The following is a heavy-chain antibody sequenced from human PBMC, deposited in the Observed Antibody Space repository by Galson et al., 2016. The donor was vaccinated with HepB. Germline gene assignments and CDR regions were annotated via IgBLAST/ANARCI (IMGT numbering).Heavy chain of an antibody. CDR1: GFNFDNYA. V-gene: IGHV3-49*04. J-gene: IGHJ6*02. D-gene: IGHD3-10*01. CDR2: IRSTTYGGTT. CDR3: ARTYDRSGGYYYYGLDV. Sequence: SLRLSCAASGFNFDNYATTWVRQAPGKGLEWVGFIRSTTYGGTTENAASVKGRFTITRDESRSIAYLQMNSLKIEDTGVYYYARTYDRSGGYYYYGLDVWGQGTTVTVSS.